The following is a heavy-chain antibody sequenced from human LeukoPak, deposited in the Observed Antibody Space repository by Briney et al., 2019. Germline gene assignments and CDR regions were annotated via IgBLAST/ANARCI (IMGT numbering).Heavy chain of an antibody. D-gene: IGHD6-13*01. Sequence: SETLSLTCTVSGGSISSYYWRWIRQPPGKGLEWMGYNYYSGSTNYNPSLKSRVSLSVHTTKNQFSLKLSSVTAADTAVYYCARVSNGIAAAGFEYWGQGTLVTVSS. V-gene: IGHV4-59*01. J-gene: IGHJ4*02. CDR1: GGSISSYY. CDR2: NYYSGST. CDR3: ARVSNGIAAAGFEY.